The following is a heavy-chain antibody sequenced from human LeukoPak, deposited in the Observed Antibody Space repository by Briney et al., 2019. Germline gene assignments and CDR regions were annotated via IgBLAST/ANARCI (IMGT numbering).Heavy chain of an antibody. J-gene: IGHJ4*02. CDR2: IKEDGSEK. D-gene: IGHD5-18*01. Sequence: GGSLRLSCAASGFXFSAYWISWVRQTPGQGLEWVANIKEDGSEKYYVDYVKGRFIISRDNAKNSLYVQMNSLRAEDTAVYYCARLPLTARRHFDFWGQGTQVTVSS. CDR3: ARLPLTARRHFDF. V-gene: IGHV3-7*05. CDR1: GFXFSAYW.